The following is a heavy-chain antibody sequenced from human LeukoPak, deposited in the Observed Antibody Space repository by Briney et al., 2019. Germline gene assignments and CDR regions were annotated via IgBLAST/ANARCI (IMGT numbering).Heavy chain of an antibody. Sequence: ASVKVSCKASGYTFTGYYMHWVRQAPGQGLEWMGWINPNSGGTNYAQKFQGRVTMTRDTSISTAYMELSRLRSDDTAVYYCARGGCSSTSCYVGYNWFDPWGQGTLVTVSS. V-gene: IGHV1-2*02. D-gene: IGHD2-2*01. J-gene: IGHJ5*02. CDR2: INPNSGGT. CDR3: ARGGCSSTSCYVGYNWFDP. CDR1: GYTFTGYY.